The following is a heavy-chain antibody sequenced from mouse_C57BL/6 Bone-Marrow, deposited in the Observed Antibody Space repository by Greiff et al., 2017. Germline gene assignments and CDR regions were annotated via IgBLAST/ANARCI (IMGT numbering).Heavy chain of an antibody. J-gene: IGHJ4*01. CDR2: IGWDDDK. V-gene: IGHV8-8*01. CDR3: ARIDAGYYGNAMDY. CDR1: GFSLSTFGIG. D-gene: IGHD2-3*01. Sequence: QVTLKESGPGILQPSQTLSLTCSFSGFSLSTFGIGVGWIRQPSGKGLEWLAHIGWDDDKYYNQALKSQLTISKDTSKNQVFLKIANVDTADTATYYCARIDAGYYGNAMDYWGQGTSVTVSS.